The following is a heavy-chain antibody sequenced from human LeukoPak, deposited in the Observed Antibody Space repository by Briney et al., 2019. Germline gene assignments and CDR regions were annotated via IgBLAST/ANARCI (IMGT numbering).Heavy chain of an antibody. CDR3: AREDYDILPGYYHQPGYDY. Sequence: PGGSLRLSCAASGFTFSSYSMNWVRQAPGKGLEWVSYISSSSSTIYYADSVKGRFTISRDNAKNSLYLQMNSLRAEDTAVYYCAREDYDILPGYYHQPGYDYWAQGPLVTVSS. D-gene: IGHD3-9*01. CDR2: ISSSSSTI. J-gene: IGHJ4*02. CDR1: GFTFSSYS. V-gene: IGHV3-48*04.